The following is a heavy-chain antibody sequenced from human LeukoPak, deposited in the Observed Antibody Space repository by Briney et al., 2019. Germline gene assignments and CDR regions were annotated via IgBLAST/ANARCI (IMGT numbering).Heavy chain of an antibody. CDR3: ARDRDWLISD. V-gene: IGHV3-74*01. Sequence: GGSLRLSCAASGFTFSSYVMHWVRQAPGQGLVWVSRISHDGNVIAYADSVKGRFTISRDNAKNTLYLQMNSLRDEDTAVYYCARDRDWLISDWGQGTLVTVSS. CDR1: GFTFSSYV. D-gene: IGHD3-9*01. J-gene: IGHJ4*02. CDR2: ISHDGNVI.